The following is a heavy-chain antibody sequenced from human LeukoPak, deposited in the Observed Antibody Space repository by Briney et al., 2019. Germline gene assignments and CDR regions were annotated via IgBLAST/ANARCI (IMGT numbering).Heavy chain of an antibody. Sequence: GGSLRLSCAASGFTFSSYGMHWVRQAPGKGLEWVAVIWYDGSNKYYADSVKGRFTISRDNSKNTLYLQMNSLRAEDTAVYYCAKALEYYYDSSGLDYWGRGTLVTVSS. J-gene: IGHJ4*02. D-gene: IGHD3-22*01. CDR1: GFTFSSYG. CDR3: AKALEYYYDSSGLDY. V-gene: IGHV3-33*06. CDR2: IWYDGSNK.